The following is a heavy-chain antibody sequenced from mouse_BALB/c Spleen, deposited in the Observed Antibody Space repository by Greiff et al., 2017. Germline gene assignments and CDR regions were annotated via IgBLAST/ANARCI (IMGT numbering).Heavy chain of an antibody. CDR1: GYTFSSYW. J-gene: IGHJ3*01. D-gene: IGHD2-1*01. CDR2: ILPGSGST. CDR3: ARGNYYEPAWFAY. Sequence: VQLQQSGAELMKPGASVKISCKATGYTFSSYWIEWVKQRPGHGLEWIGEILPGSGSTNYNEKFKGKATFTADTSSNTAYMQLSSLTSEDSAVYYCARGNYYEPAWFAYWGQGTLVTVSA. V-gene: IGHV1-9*01.